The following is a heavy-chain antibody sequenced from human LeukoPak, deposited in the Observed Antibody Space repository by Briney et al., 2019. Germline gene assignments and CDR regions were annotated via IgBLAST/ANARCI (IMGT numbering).Heavy chain of an antibody. J-gene: IGHJ4*02. CDR2: ISSSGSTI. CDR3: ARTRTATAIWGDFDY. Sequence: PGGSLRLSCAASGFTFSDYYMSWIRQAPGKGLEWGSYISSSGSTIYYADSVKGRFTISRDNAKNSLYLQMNSLRTEDTAVYYCARTRTATAIWGDFDYWGQGTLVTVSS. CDR1: GFTFSDYY. V-gene: IGHV3-11*01. D-gene: IGHD2-2*02.